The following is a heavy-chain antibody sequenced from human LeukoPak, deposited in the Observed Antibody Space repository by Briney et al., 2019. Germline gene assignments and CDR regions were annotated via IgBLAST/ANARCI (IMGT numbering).Heavy chain of an antibody. J-gene: IGHJ4*02. V-gene: IGHV3-23*01. Sequence: GGSLRLSCAASGFTFSSYAMTWVRQAPGKGLEWVSSSGSGGSTYYADSVKGRFTISRDNSKNTLYLQMNSLRAEDTAVYYCAKDAVRRGSGWPSHFDYWGQGTLVTVSS. CDR1: GFTFSSYA. CDR2: SGSGGST. D-gene: IGHD6-19*01. CDR3: AKDAVRRGSGWPSHFDY.